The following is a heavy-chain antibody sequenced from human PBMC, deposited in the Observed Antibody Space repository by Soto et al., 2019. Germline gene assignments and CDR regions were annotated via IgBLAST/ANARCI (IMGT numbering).Heavy chain of an antibody. CDR1: GGTFSNYV. CDR2: IIPIFGSA. CDR3: ARDRAYCSSSSCYDNYYGMDV. D-gene: IGHD2-2*01. J-gene: IGHJ6*02. V-gene: IGHV1-69*01. Sequence: QVPLVQSGAEVKKPGSSVKVSCKASGGTFSNYVISWVRQGPGQGLEWMGGIIPIFGSANYAQKFQGRVTMTADESTSTAYMELSSLRSEDTAVYYCARDRAYCSSSSCYDNYYGMDVWGQGTTVTVSS.